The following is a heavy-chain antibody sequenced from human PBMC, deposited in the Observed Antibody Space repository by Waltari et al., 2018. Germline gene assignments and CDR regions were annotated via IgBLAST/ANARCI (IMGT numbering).Heavy chain of an antibody. CDR2: ISAYNGNT. CDR3: ARVYCTGGVCYLGGFDY. CDR1: GYTFTSYG. J-gene: IGHJ4*02. Sequence: QVQLVQSGAEVKKPGASVKVSCKASGYTFTSYGISWVRQAPGQGLEWMGWISAYNGNTNYAQKLQGRVTMTTDTSTSTAYMELRSLRSDDTAVYYCARVYCTGGVCYLGGFDYWGQGTLVIVSS. V-gene: IGHV1-18*01. D-gene: IGHD2-8*02.